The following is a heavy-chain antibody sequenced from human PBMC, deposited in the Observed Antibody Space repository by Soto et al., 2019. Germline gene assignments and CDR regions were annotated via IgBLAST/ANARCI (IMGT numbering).Heavy chain of an antibody. CDR3: ARLGVAASAPYYYYYYMDV. D-gene: IGHD2-15*01. CDR2: IYYSGST. CDR1: GGSLSSYY. V-gene: IGHV4-59*08. Sequence: KQSQTLSLTCTVSGGSLSSYYWSWIRQPPGKGLEWIGYIYYSGSTNYNPSLKSRVTISVDTSKNQFSLKLSSVTAADTAVYYCARLGVAASAPYYYYYYMDVWGKGTTVTVSS. J-gene: IGHJ6*03.